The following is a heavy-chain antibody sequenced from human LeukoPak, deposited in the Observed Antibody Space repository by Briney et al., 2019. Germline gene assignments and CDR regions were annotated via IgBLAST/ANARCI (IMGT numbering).Heavy chain of an antibody. J-gene: IGHJ3*02. V-gene: IGHV4-4*07. Sequence: SETLSLTCTVSGGSISHYYWNWIRQSAGMRLEWIGRLYTGGITEYNPSLKSRVTMSVDTSKSQFSLEVRSVTAADTALYYCATWSSGYYSDAFDIWGQGTMVTVSS. CDR1: GGSISHYY. D-gene: IGHD3-22*01. CDR3: ATWSSGYYSDAFDI. CDR2: LYTGGIT.